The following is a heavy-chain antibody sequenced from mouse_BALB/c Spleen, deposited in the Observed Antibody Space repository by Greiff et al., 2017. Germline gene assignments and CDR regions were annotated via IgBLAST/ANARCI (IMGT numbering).Heavy chain of an antibody. D-gene: IGHD2-3*01. CDR2: IDPYNGGT. Sequence: EVQLQQSGPELVKPGASVKVSCTASGYSFTDYNMYWVKQSHGKSLEWLGYIDPYNGGTSYNQNFKGKGTLTVDKASSTAFMHLNSLTSEDSAGYYCARYGYYEYVDVWGAGTTVTVSS. V-gene: IGHV1S135*01. CDR1: GYSFTDYN. J-gene: IGHJ1*01. CDR3: ARYGYYEYVDV.